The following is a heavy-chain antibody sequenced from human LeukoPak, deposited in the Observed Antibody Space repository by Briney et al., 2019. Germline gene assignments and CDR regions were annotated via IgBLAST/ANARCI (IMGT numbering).Heavy chain of an antibody. CDR3: AKALSLSVYSSGWYGDY. Sequence: GGSLRLSCAASGFTFSSYGMHWVRQAPGKGLEWVSAISGSGGSTYYADSVKGRFTISRDNSKNTLYLQMNSLRAEDTAVYYCAKALSLSVYSSGWYGDYWGQGTQLIVSS. D-gene: IGHD6-19*01. V-gene: IGHV3-23*01. CDR2: ISGSGGST. CDR1: GFTFSSYG. J-gene: IGHJ4*02.